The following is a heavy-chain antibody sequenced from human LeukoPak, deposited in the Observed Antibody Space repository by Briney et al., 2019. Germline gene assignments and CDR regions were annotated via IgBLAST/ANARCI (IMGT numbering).Heavy chain of an antibody. Sequence: SETLSLTCAVYGGSFSGYYWSWIRQPPGKGLEWIGEINHSGSTNYNPSLKSRVTISVDTSKNQFSLKLSSVTAADTAVYYCAREGYSGYASDAFDIWGQGTMVTVSS. J-gene: IGHJ3*02. V-gene: IGHV4-34*01. CDR1: GGSFSGYY. D-gene: IGHD5-12*01. CDR3: AREGYSGYASDAFDI. CDR2: INHSGST.